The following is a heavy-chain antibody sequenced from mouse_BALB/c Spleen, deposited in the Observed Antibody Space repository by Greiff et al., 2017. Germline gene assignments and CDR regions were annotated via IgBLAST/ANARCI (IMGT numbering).Heavy chain of an antibody. D-gene: IGHD1-1*01. CDR1: GFSLTSYG. CDR3: ARNLITTAYYFDY. J-gene: IGHJ2*01. Sequence: QVQLKESGPGLVAPSQSLSITCTVSGFSLTSYGVHWVRQPPGKGLEWLGVIWAGGSTNYNSALMSRLSISKDNSKSQVFLKMNSLQTDDTAMYYCARNLITTAYYFDYWGQGTTLTVSS. V-gene: IGHV2-9*02. CDR2: IWAGGST.